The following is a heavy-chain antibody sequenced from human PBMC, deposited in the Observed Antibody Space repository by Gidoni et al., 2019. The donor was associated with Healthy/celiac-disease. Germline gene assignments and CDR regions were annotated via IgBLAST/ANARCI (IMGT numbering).Heavy chain of an antibody. CDR2: IIPILGIA. J-gene: IGHJ4*02. Sequence: QVQLVQSGAEVKKPGSSVKVSCKASGGTFSSYTISWVRQAPGQGLEWMGRIIPILGIANYAKKFQGRVTITADKSTSTAYMELSSLRSEDTAVYYCYIVATMSKGGGSGSGHYYFDYWGQGTLVTVSS. V-gene: IGHV1-69*02. D-gene: IGHD5-12*01. CDR1: GGTFSSYT. CDR3: YIVATMSKGGGSGSGHYYFDY.